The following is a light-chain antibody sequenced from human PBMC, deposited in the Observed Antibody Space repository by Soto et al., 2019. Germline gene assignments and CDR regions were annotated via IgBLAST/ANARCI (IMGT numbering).Light chain of an antibody. J-gene: IGKJ4*01. V-gene: IGKV3-11*01. CDR3: QQRSDWLST. Sequence: EIVLTQSPATLSLSPGERATLSCRASQSVSSYLVWYQQKPGQVPRLLIYDASNRATGIPARSGGSGSGTDFTLTISGLEPEDSAVYYCQQRSDWLSTFGGGTKVEIK. CDR1: QSVSSY. CDR2: DAS.